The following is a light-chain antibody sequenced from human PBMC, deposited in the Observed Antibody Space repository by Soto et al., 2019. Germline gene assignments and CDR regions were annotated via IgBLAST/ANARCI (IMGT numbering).Light chain of an antibody. J-gene: IGLJ2*01. CDR1: GGAVTSGHY. CDR2: DTS. CDR3: LLSYSGAHVV. V-gene: IGLV7-46*01. Sequence: QAVVTQEPSLTVSPGGTVTLTCGSSGGAVTSGHYPYWFQQKPGQAPRTLIYDTSNKHSWTPARFSGSLLGGKAALTLSGAQPEDEAEYYCLLSYSGAHVVFGGGTKLTVL.